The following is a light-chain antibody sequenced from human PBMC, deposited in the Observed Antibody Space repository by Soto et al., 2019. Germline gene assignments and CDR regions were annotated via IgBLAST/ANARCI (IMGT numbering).Light chain of an antibody. CDR3: QQYNSFPWT. J-gene: IGKJ1*01. Sequence: IRMTQSPSSLSASTVDRVTITCRASQDISNYLAWYQQKPEKVPKLLIYDASNLETGVPSRFSGSGSGTDFTFTISSLQPDDFATYYCQQYNSFPWTFGLGTKVDIK. CDR1: QDISNY. CDR2: DAS. V-gene: IGKV1-33*01.